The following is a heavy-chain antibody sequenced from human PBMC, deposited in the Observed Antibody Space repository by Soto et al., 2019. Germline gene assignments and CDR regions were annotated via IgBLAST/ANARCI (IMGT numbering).Heavy chain of an antibody. J-gene: IGHJ6*02. Sequence: PGVSLKISCKGSGYSFTSYWIGWVRQMPGKGLEWMGIIYPGDSDTRYSPSFQGQVTISADKSISTAYLQWSSLKASDTAMYYCARFAGTKPSYYYYGMDVWGQGTTVTVSS. CDR1: GYSFTSYW. CDR3: ARFAGTKPSYYYYGMDV. V-gene: IGHV5-51*01. D-gene: IGHD6-13*01. CDR2: IYPGDSDT.